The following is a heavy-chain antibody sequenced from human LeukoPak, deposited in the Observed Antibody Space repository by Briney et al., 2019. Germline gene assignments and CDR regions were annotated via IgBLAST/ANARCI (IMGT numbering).Heavy chain of an antibody. J-gene: IGHJ4*02. D-gene: IGHD3-9*01. V-gene: IGHV4-30-4*01. CDR3: ASTYYDILTGYYKPYLFDY. Sequence: SETLSLTCAVYGGSISSGDYYWSWIRQPPGKGLEWIGYIYYSGSTYYNPSLKSRVTISVDTSKNQFSLKLSSVTAADTAVYYCASTYYDILTGYYKPYLFDYWGQGTLVTVSS. CDR1: GGSISSGDYY. CDR2: IYYSGST.